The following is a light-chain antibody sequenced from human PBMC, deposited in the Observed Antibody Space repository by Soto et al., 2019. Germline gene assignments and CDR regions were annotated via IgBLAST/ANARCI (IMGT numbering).Light chain of an antibody. CDR1: QTITTS. Sequence: EIVLTQSPAALYLSPGDRATRSCRASQTITTSVAWYQQKPGQPHRLLIYDASNSATGVPARFTGSGSGTDFTLSISRLEPEVFALYILPQRADWLSFGGGTRLEIK. CDR3: PQRADWLS. V-gene: IGKV3-11*01. J-gene: IGKJ4*01. CDR2: DAS.